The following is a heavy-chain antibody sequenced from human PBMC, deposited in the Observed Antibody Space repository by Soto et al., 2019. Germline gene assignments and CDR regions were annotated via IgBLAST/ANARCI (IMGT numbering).Heavy chain of an antibody. J-gene: IGHJ4*02. CDR2: ITSDSNTI. V-gene: IGHV3-48*03. D-gene: IGHD3-22*01. Sequence: EVQLVESGGGLVQPGGSLRLSCAASGFTFSSSEMNWVRQDPGKGLEWVSHITSDSNTIYYADSVKGRFTISRDNAESSLYLQMNSLRAEDTAIYYCARSSGHYRPFDSWGQGTLVVVSS. CDR1: GFTFSSSE. CDR3: ARSSGHYRPFDS.